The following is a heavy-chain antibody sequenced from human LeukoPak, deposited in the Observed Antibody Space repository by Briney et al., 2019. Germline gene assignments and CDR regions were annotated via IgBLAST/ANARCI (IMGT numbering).Heavy chain of an antibody. CDR2: INPNSGGT. J-gene: IGHJ5*02. CDR3: ARDNSVGDYAWWFDP. Sequence: ASVKVSCKASGYTFTGYYMHWVRQAPGQGLEWMGWINPNSGGTNYAQKFQGRVTMTRDTSISTAYMELSRLRSDDTAVYFCARDNSVGDYAWWFDPWGQGTLVTVSS. V-gene: IGHV1-2*02. D-gene: IGHD1-26*01. CDR1: GYTFTGYY.